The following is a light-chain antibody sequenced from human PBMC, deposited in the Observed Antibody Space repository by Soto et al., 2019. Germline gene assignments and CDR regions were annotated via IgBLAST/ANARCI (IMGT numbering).Light chain of an antibody. CDR3: QVLDSGFYV. CDR2: GNS. V-gene: IGLV3-9*01. CDR1: NIGNRN. J-gene: IGLJ1*01. Sequence: SYELTQPLSVSVALGQTARITCGGNNIGNRNVYWYQQKAGQAPVVVIYGNSNRPSGIPERFSGSNSGNTATLTISRAQAGDEADYYCQVLDSGFYVFGPGTKVTVL.